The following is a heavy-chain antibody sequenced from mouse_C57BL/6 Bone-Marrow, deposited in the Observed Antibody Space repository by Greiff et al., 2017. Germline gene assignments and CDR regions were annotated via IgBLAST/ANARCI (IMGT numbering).Heavy chain of an antibody. CDR3: AICDNSRGYYFDY. V-gene: IGHV1-47*01. Sequence: VQLQQSGAELVKPGASVKMSCKASGYTFTTYPIEWMKQKHGQSLEWIGNFHPYNDDTKYNEKFKGKATLTVEKSSSTVYLELSRLTSDDSAVYYCAICDNSRGYYFDYWGQGTTLTVSS. CDR1: GYTFTTYP. J-gene: IGHJ2*01. CDR2: FHPYNDDT.